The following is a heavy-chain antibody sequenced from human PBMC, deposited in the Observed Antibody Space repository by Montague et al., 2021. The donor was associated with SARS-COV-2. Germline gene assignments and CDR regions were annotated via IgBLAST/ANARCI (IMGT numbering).Heavy chain of an antibody. D-gene: IGHD3-22*01. CDR2: INNSGST. J-gene: IGHJ6*03. CDR3: ARGRIEVSMIVVVLTGATYYMDV. CDR1: GGSFSGHY. V-gene: IGHV4-34*01. Sequence: SETLSLTCAVYGGSFSGHYWSWIRQPPGKGLEWIGEINNSGSTNYNPSLKSRVTISVDTSMNQFSLKLHSVTAADTAVYYCARGRIEVSMIVVVLTGATYYMDVWGKGTTVTVSS.